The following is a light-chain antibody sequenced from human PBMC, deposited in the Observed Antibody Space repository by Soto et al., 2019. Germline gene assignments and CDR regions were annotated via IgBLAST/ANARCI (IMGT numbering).Light chain of an antibody. J-gene: IGLJ3*02. Sequence: QPVLTQPPSVSAAPGQKVTVSCSGSRSNIGNNYVSWYQHLPGTAPKLLIYDNDKRPSGIPDRFSASKSGTSATLDITGRQTGDEADYYCEAWDSNLSGGVFGGGTQLTVL. CDR1: RSNIGNNY. CDR2: DND. CDR3: EAWDSNLSGGV. V-gene: IGLV1-51*01.